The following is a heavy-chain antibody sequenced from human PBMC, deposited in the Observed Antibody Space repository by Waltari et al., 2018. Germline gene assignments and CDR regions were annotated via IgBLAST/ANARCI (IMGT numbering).Heavy chain of an antibody. CDR3: ASSGPWGKGFDY. J-gene: IGHJ4*02. V-gene: IGHV4-34*01. D-gene: IGHD6-25*01. Sequence: QEQLQQWGAGLLKHSQPLPLTCAVHGESASGHHWSRIRQPPGKGLEGIGEINHSGSNNYNPSRQSRVTISVDTTKNQFSLQLSSVTAADTAVYYCASSGPWGKGFDYWGQGNLFPVSS. CDR2: INHSGSN. CDR1: GESASGHH.